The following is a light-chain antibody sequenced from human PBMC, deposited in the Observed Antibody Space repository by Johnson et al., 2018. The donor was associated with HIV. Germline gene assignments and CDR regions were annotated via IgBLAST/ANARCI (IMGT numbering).Light chain of an antibody. CDR1: SSNIGSNF. CDR2: ENN. Sequence: QSVLTQPPSVSAAPGQKVTISCSGSSSNIGSNFVSWYQQLPGTAPKLLIYENNKRPSGIPDRFSGSKSGTSATLGITGLQTGDEADYYCGTWDSRLSAYVFGTGTKVTVL. J-gene: IGLJ1*01. V-gene: IGLV1-51*01. CDR3: GTWDSRLSAYV.